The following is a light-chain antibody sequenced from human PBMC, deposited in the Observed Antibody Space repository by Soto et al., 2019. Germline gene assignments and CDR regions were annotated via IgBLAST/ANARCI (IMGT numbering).Light chain of an antibody. J-gene: IGKJ2*01. CDR2: GAS. Sequence: DIVLTQSPGTLSLSPGERATFSYRASQSVNSNHLAWYQQKPGQAPRLLIYGASSRVTGIPDRFSGSGSGTDFTLTISRLEPEDFAVYFCQHYGGSPYTFAQGTKLEIK. CDR1: QSVNSNH. CDR3: QHYGGSPYT. V-gene: IGKV3-20*01.